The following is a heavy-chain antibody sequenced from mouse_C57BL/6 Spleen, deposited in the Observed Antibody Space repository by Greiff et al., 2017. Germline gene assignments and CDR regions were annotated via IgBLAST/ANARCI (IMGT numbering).Heavy chain of an antibody. J-gene: IGHJ4*01. Sequence: QVQLKQPGAELVMPGASVKLSCKASGYTFTSYWMHWVKQRPGQGLEWIGEIDPSDSYTNYNQKFKGKSTLTVDKSSSTAYMQLSSLTSEDSAVYYCAVTTVVARGAMDYWGQGTSVTVSS. D-gene: IGHD1-1*01. CDR2: IDPSDSYT. V-gene: IGHV1-69*01. CDR1: GYTFTSYW. CDR3: AVTTVVARGAMDY.